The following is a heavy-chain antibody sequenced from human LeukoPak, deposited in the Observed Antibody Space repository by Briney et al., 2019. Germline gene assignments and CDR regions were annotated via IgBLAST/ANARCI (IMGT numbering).Heavy chain of an antibody. D-gene: IGHD2-2*02. J-gene: IGHJ4*02. CDR1: GFTFSSYA. Sequence: PGGSLRLSCAASGFTFSSYAMHWVRQAPGKGLEWVAVISYDGSNKYYADSVKGRFTISRDNSKSTLYLQMNSLRAEDTAVYYCATVSRRCSSTSCYMVYWGQGTLVTVSS. CDR3: ATVSRRCSSTSCYMVY. CDR2: ISYDGSNK. V-gene: IGHV3-30-3*01.